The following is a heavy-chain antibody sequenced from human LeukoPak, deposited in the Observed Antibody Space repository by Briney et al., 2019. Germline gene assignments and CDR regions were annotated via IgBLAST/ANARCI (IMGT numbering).Heavy chain of an antibody. CDR2: IIPILGIA. CDR1: VGTFSSYG. V-gene: IGHV1-69*04. J-gene: IGHJ4*02. D-gene: IGHD3-10*01. Sequence: GASVKVSCKASVGTFSSYGISWVRQAPGQGLEWMGRIIPILGIANYAQKFQGRVTITADKSTSTAYMELRSLRSEDTAVYYCADLRFGESPGSISDYWGQGTLVTVSS. CDR3: ADLRFGESPGSISDY.